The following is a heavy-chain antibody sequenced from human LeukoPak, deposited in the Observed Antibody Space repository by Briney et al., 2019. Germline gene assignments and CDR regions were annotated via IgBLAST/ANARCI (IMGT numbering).Heavy chain of an antibody. J-gene: IGHJ4*02. Sequence: TGGSLRLSCAASGFTFSSYAMNWVRQAPGKGLEWVSFISGSGDTTYYVDSVKGRFTISRDSSKNTLYLQMNSLRAEDTAVYYCAKSRGESRGASNYWGQGTLVTVSS. CDR1: GFTFSSYA. V-gene: IGHV3-23*01. CDR2: ISGSGDTT. CDR3: AKSRGESRGASNY. D-gene: IGHD1-26*01.